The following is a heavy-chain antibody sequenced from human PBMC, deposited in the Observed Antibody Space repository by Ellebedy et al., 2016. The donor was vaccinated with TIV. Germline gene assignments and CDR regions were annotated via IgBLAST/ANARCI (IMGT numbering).Heavy chain of an antibody. D-gene: IGHD3-22*01. CDR1: AFSNT. CDR3: AKGRGGGSDTSAPRYYFDY. V-gene: IGHV3-23*01. Sequence: GESLKISCAASAFSNTMHWVRQAPGKGLEWVSTISSTGSRTYYADSVEGRFIISRDNSKKTLYLQMNSLRAEDTAVYYCAKGRGGGSDTSAPRYYFDYWGLGTLVTVSS. CDR2: ISSTGSRT. J-gene: IGHJ4*02.